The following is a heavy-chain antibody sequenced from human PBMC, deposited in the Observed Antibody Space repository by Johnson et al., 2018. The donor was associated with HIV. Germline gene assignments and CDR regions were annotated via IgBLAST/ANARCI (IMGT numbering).Heavy chain of an antibody. D-gene: IGHD6-19*01. J-gene: IGHJ3*02. V-gene: IGHV3-30*02. Sequence: QMQLVESGGGVVQTGGSLRLSCAASGFTFSSYGMHWVRQAPGKGLEWVAFIRYDGSNKYYADSVKGRFTISRDNSENTLYLQMNSLRAEDTAVYYCAEARSRGQGAFDIWGQGTLVTVSS. CDR3: AEARSRGQGAFDI. CDR1: GFTFSSYG. CDR2: IRYDGSNK.